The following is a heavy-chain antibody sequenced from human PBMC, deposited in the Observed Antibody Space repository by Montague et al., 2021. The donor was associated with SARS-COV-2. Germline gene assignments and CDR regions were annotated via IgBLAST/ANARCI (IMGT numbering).Heavy chain of an antibody. V-gene: IGHV4-4*02. J-gene: IGHJ6*02. D-gene: IGHD5-12*01. Sequence: SETLSLTCAVSGGSISSSNWWSWVRQPPGKGLEWIGEIYHSGSTNYNPSLKSRVTISVDKSKNQFSLKLSSVTAAATAVYYCVYRDYYYYYGMDVWGQGTTVTVSS. CDR3: VYRDYYYYYGMDV. CDR1: GGSISSSNW. CDR2: IYHSGST.